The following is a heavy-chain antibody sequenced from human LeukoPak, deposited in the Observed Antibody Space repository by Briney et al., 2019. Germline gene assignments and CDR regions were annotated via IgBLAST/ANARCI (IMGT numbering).Heavy chain of an antibody. CDR1: GGSINNYH. Sequence: SETLSLTCTVSGGSINNYHWSGIRPPPGKALEWWGYIYYSGSTNYNPSLKSRVTISVHTSKNQFSLKLSSVTAAVTAGYYCARGVIQLSTDAFDIWGQGTMVTVSS. D-gene: IGHD5-18*01. CDR3: ARGVIQLSTDAFDI. J-gene: IGHJ3*02. V-gene: IGHV4-59*01. CDR2: IYYSGST.